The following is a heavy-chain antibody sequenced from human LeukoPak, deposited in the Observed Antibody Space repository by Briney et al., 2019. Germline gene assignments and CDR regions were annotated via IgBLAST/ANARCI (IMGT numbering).Heavy chain of an antibody. CDR2: VFQLQTVRT. CDR3: ARVLNVPKFIDS. V-gene: IGHV4-38-2*02. Sequence: SETLSLTCTVSGSSLTTTYYWAWFRQPPGKGLEWIATVFQLQTVRTFYNPSLESRVTMSPDTSHNQFSLNLTSVTAADTALYFCARVLNVPKFIDSWGQGTLVTVSS. J-gene: IGHJ4*02. CDR1: GSSLTTTYY. D-gene: IGHD3-10*02.